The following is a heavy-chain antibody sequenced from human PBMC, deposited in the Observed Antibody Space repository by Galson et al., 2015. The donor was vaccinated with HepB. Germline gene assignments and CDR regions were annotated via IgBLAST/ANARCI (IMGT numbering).Heavy chain of an antibody. D-gene: IGHD3-10*01. CDR2: IKSKTDGGTT. CDR3: TARLLWFGEPIDY. CDR1: GFTFSNAW. V-gene: IGHV3-15*01. Sequence: SLRLSCAASGFTFSNAWMSWFRRAPGTGLEWVGRIKSKTDGGTTDYAAPVKGRFTISRDDSKNTLYLQMNSLKTEDTAVYYCTARLLWFGEPIDYWGQGTLVTVSS. J-gene: IGHJ4*02.